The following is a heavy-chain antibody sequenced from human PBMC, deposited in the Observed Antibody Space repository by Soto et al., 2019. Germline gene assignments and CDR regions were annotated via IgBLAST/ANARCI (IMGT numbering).Heavy chain of an antibody. J-gene: IGHJ4*02. V-gene: IGHV4-59*01. CDR1: GGSISSYY. Sequence: PSETLSLTCTVSGGSISSYYWSWIRQPPGKGLEWIGYIYYSGSTNYNPSLKSRVTISVDTSKNQFSLKLSSVTAADTAVYYCARGTAIYYLDYWGQGTLVTVSS. CDR3: ARGTAIYYLDY. CDR2: IYYSGST. D-gene: IGHD3-3*01.